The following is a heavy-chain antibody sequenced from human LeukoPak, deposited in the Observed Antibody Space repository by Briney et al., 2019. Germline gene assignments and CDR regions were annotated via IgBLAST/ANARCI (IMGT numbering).Heavy chain of an antibody. CDR1: GFAFSGFW. J-gene: IGHJ3*01. CDR2: INSDGSEG. CDR3: ARSSYSSSSSV. Sequence: GGSLRLSCAVSGFAFSGFWMSWSRQAPGKGLEWVASINSDGSEGYYADVVKGRFTISRDNAKNSLYLQINSLRAEDTAVYYCARSSYSSSSSVWGQGTMVTVSS. D-gene: IGHD6-6*01. V-gene: IGHV3-7*03.